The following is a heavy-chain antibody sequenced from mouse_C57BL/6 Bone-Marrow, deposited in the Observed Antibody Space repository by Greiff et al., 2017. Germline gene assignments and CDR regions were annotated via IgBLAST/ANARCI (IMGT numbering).Heavy chain of an antibody. D-gene: IGHD4-1*01. CDR2: IDPSDSYT. Sequence: QVQLQQPGAELVKPGASVKLSCKASGYTFTSYWMQWVKQRPGQGLEWIGEIDPSDSYTNYNQKFKGKATLTVDTSSSTAYMQLSSLTSEDSAVYYCSSTGTLFAYWCQGTLVTVSA. J-gene: IGHJ3*01. V-gene: IGHV1-50*01. CDR3: SSTGTLFAY. CDR1: GYTFTSYW.